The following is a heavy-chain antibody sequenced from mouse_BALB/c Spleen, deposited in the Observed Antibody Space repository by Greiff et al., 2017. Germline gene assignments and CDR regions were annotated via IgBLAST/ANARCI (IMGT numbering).Heavy chain of an antibody. CDR2: ISDGGSYT. Sequence: EVKLMESGGGLVKPGGSLKLSCAASGFTFSDYYMYWVRQTPEKRLEWVATISDGGSYTYYPDSVKGRFTISRDNAKNNLYLQMSSLKSEDTAMYYCARGYYGGGFAYWGQGTLVTVSA. D-gene: IGHD1-1*02. CDR1: GFTFSDYY. V-gene: IGHV5-4*02. J-gene: IGHJ3*01. CDR3: ARGYYGGGFAY.